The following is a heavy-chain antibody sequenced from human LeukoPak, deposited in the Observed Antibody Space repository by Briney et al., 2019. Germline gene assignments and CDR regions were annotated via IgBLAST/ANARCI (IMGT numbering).Heavy chain of an antibody. J-gene: IGHJ4*02. Sequence: SETLSLTCTVSGGSISNYYWSWVRQPPGKGLEWIGRIYSSGSTNYNPSLKSRVTISVDTSKNQFSLKLSSVTAADTAVYYCARDHAAYSYGYFDYWGQGTLVTVSS. D-gene: IGHD5-18*01. CDR2: IYSSGST. CDR3: ARDHAAYSYGYFDY. CDR1: GGSISNYY. V-gene: IGHV4-4*07.